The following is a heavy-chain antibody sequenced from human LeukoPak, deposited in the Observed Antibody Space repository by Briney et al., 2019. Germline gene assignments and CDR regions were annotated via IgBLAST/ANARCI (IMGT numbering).Heavy chain of an antibody. J-gene: IGHJ6*02. CDR2: ISSSSSYI. CDR1: GFTFSSYS. CDR3: AIPPQYYFGFTYGMDV. V-gene: IGHV3-21*04. Sequence: GGSLRLSCAASGFTFSSYSMNWVRQAPGKGLEWVSSISSSSSYIYYADSVKGRFTISRDNSKNTLYLQMNSLRAEDTAVYYCAIPPQYYFGFTYGMDVWGQGTTVTVSS. D-gene: IGHD3-10*01.